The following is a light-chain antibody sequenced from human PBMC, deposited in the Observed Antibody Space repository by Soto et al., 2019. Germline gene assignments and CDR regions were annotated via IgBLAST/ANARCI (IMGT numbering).Light chain of an antibody. J-gene: IGLJ2*01. CDR2: DVI. CDR3: CSYAGSYSVV. Sequence: QSALTQPRSVSGSPGQSVTISCTGTSSDIGAYNYVSWYQQHPGKVPKLIIFDVIKRPSGVPDRFSGSKSGNTASLTISGLQGEDDADYYCCSYAGSYSVVFGGGTQLTVL. CDR1: SSDIGAYNY. V-gene: IGLV2-11*01.